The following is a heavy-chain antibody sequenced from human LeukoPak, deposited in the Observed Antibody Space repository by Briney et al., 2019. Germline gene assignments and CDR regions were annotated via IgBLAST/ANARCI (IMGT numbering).Heavy chain of an antibody. CDR1: GFTFSSYA. V-gene: IGHV3-30-3*01. CDR3: ARGDSSGNVKGNWFDP. Sequence: GGSLRLSCAASGFTFSSYAMHWVRQAPGKGLEWVAVISYDGSNKYYADSVKGRFTISRDNSKNTLYLQMNSLRAEDTAVYYCARGDSSGNVKGNWFDPWGQGTLVTVSS. CDR2: ISYDGSNK. D-gene: IGHD6-19*01. J-gene: IGHJ5*02.